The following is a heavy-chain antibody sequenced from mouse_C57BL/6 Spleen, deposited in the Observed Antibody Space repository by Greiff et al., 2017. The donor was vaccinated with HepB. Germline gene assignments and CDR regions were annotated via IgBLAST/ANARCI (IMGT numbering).Heavy chain of an antibody. CDR3: AREAGYYWYFDV. CDR1: GFTFSSYA. CDR2: ISDGGSYT. J-gene: IGHJ1*03. Sequence: DVMLVESGGGLVKPGGSLKLSCAASGFTFSSYAMSWVRQTPEKRLEWVATISDGGSYTYYPDNVKGRFTISRDNAKNNLYLQMSHLKSEDTAMYYCAREAGYYWYFDVWGTGTTVTVSS. V-gene: IGHV5-4*01.